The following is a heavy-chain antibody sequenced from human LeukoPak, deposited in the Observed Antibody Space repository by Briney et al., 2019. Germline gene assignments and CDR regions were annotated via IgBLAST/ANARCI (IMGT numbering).Heavy chain of an antibody. Sequence: GGSLRLSCAASGFTFNTYTMNWVRQAPGKGLEWVPYISGSSGIIDYADSVRGRFTISRDNAKNSLYLQMNSLRAEDTAVYYLARGSTYLGGKGQGPFYYWGQGTLVTVSS. CDR3: ARGSTYLGGKGQGPFYY. CDR2: ISGSSGII. J-gene: IGHJ4*02. V-gene: IGHV3-48*01. D-gene: IGHD2/OR15-2a*01. CDR1: GFTFNTYT.